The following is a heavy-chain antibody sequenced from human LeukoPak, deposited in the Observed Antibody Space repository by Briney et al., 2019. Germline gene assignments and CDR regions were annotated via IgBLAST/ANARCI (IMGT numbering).Heavy chain of an antibody. CDR2: IRSKAYGGTT. D-gene: IGHD3-3*01. J-gene: IGHJ4*02. V-gene: IGHV3-49*04. Sequence: GGSLRLSCTASGFTFGDYAMSWVRQAPGKGLEWVGFIRSKAYGGTTEYAASVKGRFTISRDDSKSIAYLQMNSLKTEDTAVYYCTRASRITIFGVVTYFDYWGQGTLVTVSS. CDR3: TRASRITIFGVVTYFDY. CDR1: GFTFGDYA.